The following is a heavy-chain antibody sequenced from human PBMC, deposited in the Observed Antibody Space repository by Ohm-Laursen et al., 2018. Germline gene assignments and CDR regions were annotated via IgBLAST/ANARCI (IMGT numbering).Heavy chain of an antibody. Sequence: SLRLSCAASGFTFSSYWMTWVRQAPGKGLEWVANIKQDGNEKHYVDSVKGRFTVSRDNTKNSLYLQMNSLRAEDTALYYCARASHDDFPFDYWGQGTLVTVSS. J-gene: IGHJ4*02. CDR1: GFTFSSYW. D-gene: IGHD4-17*01. CDR2: IKQDGNEK. CDR3: ARASHDDFPFDY. V-gene: IGHV3-7*01.